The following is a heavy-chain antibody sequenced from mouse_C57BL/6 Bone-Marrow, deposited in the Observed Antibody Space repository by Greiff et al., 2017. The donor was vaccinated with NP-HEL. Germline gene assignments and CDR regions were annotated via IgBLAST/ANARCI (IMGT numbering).Heavy chain of an antibody. CDR2: IRFKSDNYAS. CDR3: TGYYGNYYAMDY. Sequence: DVKLVESGGGLVQPGGSMKLSCVASGFTFSNYRMNWVRQSPEKGLEWVAQIRFKSDNYASHYAESVKGTFTISSDDYKSSVLLQMNNLRAEDTGILYCTGYYGNYYAMDYWGQGTSVTVSA. V-gene: IGHV6-3*01. CDR1: GFTFSNYR. D-gene: IGHD2-1*01. J-gene: IGHJ4*01.